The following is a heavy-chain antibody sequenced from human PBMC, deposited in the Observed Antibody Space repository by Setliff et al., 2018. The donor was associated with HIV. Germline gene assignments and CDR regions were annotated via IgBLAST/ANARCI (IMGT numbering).Heavy chain of an antibody. Sequence: SETLSLTCAVSGYSISSGYFWGWIRQPPGKGLGWIGSLYHSGTNFYNPSLKSRVTISLDTSTNRFSLKLNSVTAADTAIYYCARQVGSQYSYWAYYFDSWGQGALVTVSS. CDR3: ARQVGSQYSYWAYYFDS. D-gene: IGHD5-18*01. CDR1: GYSISSGYF. CDR2: LYHSGTN. V-gene: IGHV4-38-2*01. J-gene: IGHJ4*02.